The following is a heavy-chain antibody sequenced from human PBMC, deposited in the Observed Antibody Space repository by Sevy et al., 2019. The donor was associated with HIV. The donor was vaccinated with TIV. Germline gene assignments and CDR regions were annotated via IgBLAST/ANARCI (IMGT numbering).Heavy chain of an antibody. J-gene: IGHJ4*02. Sequence: GGSLRLSCAASGFTFSRYTMHWVRQAPGKGLEWVSSITSDATYIYYADSLRGRFTISRDNAKNSLFLQMSSLRAEDTAVYFCARDIATYSTGSDIRYFDYWGQGTLVTVSS. V-gene: IGHV3-21*06. CDR2: ITSDATYI. D-gene: IGHD6-19*01. CDR1: GFTFSRYT. CDR3: ARDIATYSTGSDIRYFDY.